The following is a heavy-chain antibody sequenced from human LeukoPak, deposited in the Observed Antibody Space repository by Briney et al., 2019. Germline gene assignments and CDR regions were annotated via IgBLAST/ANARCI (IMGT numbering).Heavy chain of an antibody. CDR3: ARVSLSVAGTSHYY. CDR1: GRFISSGGYY. CDR2: IYYSGSI. D-gene: IGHD6-19*01. Sequence: SETLSLTCTVSGRFISSGGYYWGCIPQHPGKGLEWIGYIYYSGSIYYNPSLKSRVTISEDTSKNQFSLKHSSVTAAAAALYSCARVSLSVAGTSHYY. V-gene: IGHV4-31*03. J-gene: IGHJ6*01.